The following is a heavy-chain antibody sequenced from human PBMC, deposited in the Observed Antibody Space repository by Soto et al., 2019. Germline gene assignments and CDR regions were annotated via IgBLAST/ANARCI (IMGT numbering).Heavy chain of an antibody. Sequence: QVQLVESGGGVVQPGRSLRLSCAASGFTFSSSGMHWVRQAPGKGLEWVAVIWYDGSNKYYADSVKGRFTISRDNSKNTLYLQMNSLRAEDTAVYYCARDQGHLGSGWYYYWGQGTLVTVSS. D-gene: IGHD6-19*01. CDR1: GFTFSSSG. J-gene: IGHJ4*02. V-gene: IGHV3-33*01. CDR2: IWYDGSNK. CDR3: ARDQGHLGSGWYYY.